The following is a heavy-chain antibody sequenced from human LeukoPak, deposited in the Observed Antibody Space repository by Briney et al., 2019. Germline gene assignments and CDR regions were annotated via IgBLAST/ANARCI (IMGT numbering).Heavy chain of an antibody. Sequence: PGGSLRLSCAASGFTFSSYEMNWVRQAPGKGLEWVSYISSSGSTIYYADSVKGRFTISRDNAKNSLYLQMNSLRAEDTAVYYCARESVVVTAIFDYWGQGTLVTVSS. V-gene: IGHV3-48*03. D-gene: IGHD2-21*02. CDR2: ISSSGSTI. CDR3: ARESVVVTAIFDY. CDR1: GFTFSSYE. J-gene: IGHJ4*02.